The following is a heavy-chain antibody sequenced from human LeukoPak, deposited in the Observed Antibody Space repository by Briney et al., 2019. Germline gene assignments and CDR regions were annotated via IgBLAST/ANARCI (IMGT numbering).Heavy chain of an antibody. V-gene: IGHV1-2*06. D-gene: IGHD2-15*01. Sequence: ASVKVSCKASGYTFTGYYTHWVRQAPGQGLEWMGRIHPNNGGTNYAQKFQGRVTMTRDTSISTAYMELSRLRSDDTAVYYCARLGYCNGGNCYSGDGNAFDIWGQGTRVTVSS. CDR1: GYTFTGYY. CDR3: ARLGYCNGGNCYSGDGNAFDI. CDR2: IHPNNGGT. J-gene: IGHJ3*02.